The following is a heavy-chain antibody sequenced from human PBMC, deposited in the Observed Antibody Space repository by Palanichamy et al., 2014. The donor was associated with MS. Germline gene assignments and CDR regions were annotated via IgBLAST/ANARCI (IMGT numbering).Heavy chain of an antibody. CDR2: ISGSGGST. Sequence: EVQMLESGGGLVQPGGSLRLSCVASGFTFSNYAMSWVRQAPGKGLEWVSSISGSGGSTYYADSVKGRFTIYRDNSKSTLYLQMNSLRAEDTAVYYCAKGENSVWSHSHDYWGQGTLVTVSS. D-gene: IGHD6-19*01. CDR3: AKGENSVWSHSHDY. V-gene: IGHV3-23*01. J-gene: IGHJ4*02. CDR1: GFTFSNYA.